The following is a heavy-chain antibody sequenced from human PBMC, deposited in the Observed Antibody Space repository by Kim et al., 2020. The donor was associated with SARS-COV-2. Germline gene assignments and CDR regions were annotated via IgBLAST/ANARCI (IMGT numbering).Heavy chain of an antibody. J-gene: IGHJ4*02. V-gene: IGHV1-3*01. Sequence: KYSQKFQGRVTITRDPSGSTAYMELSSLRSEDTAVYYCATRSSTYFDYWGQGTLVTVSS. D-gene: IGHD6-13*01. CDR3: ATRSSTYFDY.